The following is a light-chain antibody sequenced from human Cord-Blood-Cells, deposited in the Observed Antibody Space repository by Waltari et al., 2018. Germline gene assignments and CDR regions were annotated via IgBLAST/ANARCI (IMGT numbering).Light chain of an antibody. J-gene: IGLJ2*01. CDR2: EDN. Sequence: NFMLTQPHSVSESPGKTVTISCTRSSGSIASNYVQWYQQRPGRSPTTVIYEDNQRPSGVPARFSGSIDSSSNSASLTISGLKTEDEADYYCQSYDSSNVVFGGGTKLTVL. V-gene: IGLV6-57*01. CDR3: QSYDSSNVV. CDR1: SGSIASNY.